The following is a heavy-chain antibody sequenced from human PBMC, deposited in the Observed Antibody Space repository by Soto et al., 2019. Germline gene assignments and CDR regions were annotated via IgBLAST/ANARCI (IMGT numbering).Heavy chain of an antibody. J-gene: IGHJ5*02. V-gene: IGHV1-2*04. CDR1: GYTFTGYY. CDR3: ARDKGQKLLTEKWFDP. Sequence: ASVKVSCKASGYTFTGYYMHWVRQAPGQGLEWMGWINPNSGGTNYAQKFQGWVTMTRDTSISTAYMELSRLRSDDTAVYYCARDKGQKLLTEKWFDPWGHRTLVTVPS. D-gene: IGHD2-21*02. CDR2: INPNSGGT.